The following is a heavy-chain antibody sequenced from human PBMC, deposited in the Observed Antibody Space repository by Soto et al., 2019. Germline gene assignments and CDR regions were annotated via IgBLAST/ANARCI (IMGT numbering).Heavy chain of an antibody. J-gene: IGHJ6*02. CDR3: ARDIESVTAKHFFYYYAMDV. V-gene: IGHV1-18*01. D-gene: IGHD2-8*01. CDR1: GFTFSNYG. Sequence: VASVKVSGKASGFTFSNYGLNWVRQAPGQGLEWMGWVSANNGHTNYAQNLQGRVSMTTDTSTSTAYMELRGLTFDDTAAYYCARDIESVTAKHFFYYYAMDVWGQGTTLTVSS. CDR2: VSANNGHT.